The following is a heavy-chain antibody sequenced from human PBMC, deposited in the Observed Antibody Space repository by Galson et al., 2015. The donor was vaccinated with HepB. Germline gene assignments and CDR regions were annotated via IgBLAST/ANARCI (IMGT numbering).Heavy chain of an antibody. J-gene: IGHJ6*02. CDR3: ARDHCTNGVCYTAHGMDV. Sequence: SLRLSCAASGFTFSSYSMNWVRQAPGKGLEWVSSISSSSSYIYYADSVKGRFTISRDNAKNSLYLQMNSLRAEDTAVYYCARDHCTNGVCYTAHGMDVWGQGTTVTVSS. CDR1: GFTFSSYS. D-gene: IGHD2-8*01. CDR2: ISSSSSYI. V-gene: IGHV3-21*01.